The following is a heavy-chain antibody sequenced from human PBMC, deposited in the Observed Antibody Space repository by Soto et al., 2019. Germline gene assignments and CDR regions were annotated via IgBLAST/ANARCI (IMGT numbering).Heavy chain of an antibody. CDR2: IYYSRTT. CDR3: ARGKWIQPWLPRRFSP. CDR1: AGSISSYY. D-gene: IGHD5-18*01. J-gene: IGHJ5*02. V-gene: IGHV4-59*01. Sequence: SETLSLTCTVSAGSISSYYWSWIRQPPGNGLEWIGYIYYSRTTNYKPSLKSRVTISVDTSKNQFSLNLRSVTAADTAVYYRARGKWIQPWLPRRFSPWGKGTLVTVSS.